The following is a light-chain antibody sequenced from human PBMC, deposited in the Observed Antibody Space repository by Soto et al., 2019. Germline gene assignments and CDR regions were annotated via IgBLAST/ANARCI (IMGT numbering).Light chain of an antibody. CDR2: AAS. CDR1: QGISSW. Sequence: DIQMTQSPSSVSASVGDRVTITCRASQGISSWLAWYQQKPGKAPKLLIYAASSLQSGDPTRCSGIGAGPDFTLSISSLQPEEFATYYGQQANSFPLTFGGGTKVEIK. CDR3: QQANSFPLT. J-gene: IGKJ4*01. V-gene: IGKV1D-12*01.